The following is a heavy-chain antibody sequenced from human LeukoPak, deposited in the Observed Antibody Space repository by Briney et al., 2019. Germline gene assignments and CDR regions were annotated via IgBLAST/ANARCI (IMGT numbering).Heavy chain of an antibody. Sequence: GRSLRLSCVGSGFSFRNYGMHWVRQAPGKGLEWVAVISDDASHKYYAESVKGRFTNSRDNSKNTLYLQMDSLRLEDTAVFYCAKNREGYSKLDWGQGTLVTVSS. J-gene: IGHJ4*02. CDR2: ISDDASHK. CDR3: AKNREGYSKLD. V-gene: IGHV3-30*18. D-gene: IGHD6-13*01. CDR1: GFSFRNYG.